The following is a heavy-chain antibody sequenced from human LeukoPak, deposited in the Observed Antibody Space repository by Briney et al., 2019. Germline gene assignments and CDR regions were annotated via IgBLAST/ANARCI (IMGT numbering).Heavy chain of an antibody. CDR3: AVTTGPVDAFDI. CDR1: GYTLTELS. D-gene: IGHD4-17*01. J-gene: IGHJ3*02. CDR2: FDPEDGET. Sequence: ASVKVSCKVSGYTLTELSMHWVRQAPGKGLEWMGGFDPEDGETIYAQKFQGRVTMTEDTSTDTAYMELSSLRSEDTAVYYCAVTTGPVDAFDIWGQGTMVTVSS. V-gene: IGHV1-24*01.